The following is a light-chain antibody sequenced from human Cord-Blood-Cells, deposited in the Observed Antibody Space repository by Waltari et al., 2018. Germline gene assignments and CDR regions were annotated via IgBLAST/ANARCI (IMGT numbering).Light chain of an antibody. CDR3: SSYTSSSTYVV. V-gene: IGLV2-14*01. CDR2: EVS. Sequence: QSALTQPASVSGSPAQSITISCTGTSRDVGGHNYFSWYQQHPGKTPKLMIYEVSNRPSGVSNRFSGSKSGNTASLTISGLQAEDEADYYCSSYTSSSTYVVFGGGTKLTVL. CDR1: SRDVGGHNY. J-gene: IGLJ2*01.